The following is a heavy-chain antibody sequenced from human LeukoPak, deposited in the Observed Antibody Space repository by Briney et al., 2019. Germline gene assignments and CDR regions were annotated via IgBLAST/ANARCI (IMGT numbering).Heavy chain of an antibody. CDR3: AKASLLLRGPLLIYYFDF. CDR2: IIISDGRT. D-gene: IGHD3-10*01. Sequence: GGSLRLSCTASGFTFSRSAMTWVRQAPGKGLEWLSSIIISDGRTYYSDPVKGRVTISRDISKNTLYLQMNSLRAEDTAIYYCAKASLLLRGPLLIYYFDFWGQGTLVTVSS. CDR1: GFTFSRSA. V-gene: IGHV3-23*01. J-gene: IGHJ4*02.